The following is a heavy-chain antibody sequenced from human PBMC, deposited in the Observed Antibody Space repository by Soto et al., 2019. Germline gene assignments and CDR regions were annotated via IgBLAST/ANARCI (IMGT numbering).Heavy chain of an antibody. D-gene: IGHD2-15*01. Sequence: GGSLRLSCAASGFTFSSYAMSWVRQAPGKGLEWVSAISGSGGSTYYADSVKGRFTISRDNSKNTLYLQMNSLRAEDTAVYYCAKGGIVVVVPDALGYFDLWGRGTLVTVSS. CDR3: AKGGIVVVVPDALGYFDL. CDR2: ISGSGGST. V-gene: IGHV3-23*01. CDR1: GFTFSSYA. J-gene: IGHJ2*01.